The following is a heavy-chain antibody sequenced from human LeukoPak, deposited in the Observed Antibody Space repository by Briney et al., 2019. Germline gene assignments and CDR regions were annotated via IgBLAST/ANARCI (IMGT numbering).Heavy chain of an antibody. Sequence: ASVKVSCKASGYTFTSYGISWVRQAPGQGLEWMGWISAYNGNTNYAQKLQGRVTMTTDTSTSTAYMELRRLRSDDTAVYYCARSYYDILTGYYIGEWYFDYWGQGTLVTVSS. CDR2: ISAYNGNT. D-gene: IGHD3-9*01. CDR1: GYTFTSYG. V-gene: IGHV1-18*01. CDR3: ARSYYDILTGYYIGEWYFDY. J-gene: IGHJ4*02.